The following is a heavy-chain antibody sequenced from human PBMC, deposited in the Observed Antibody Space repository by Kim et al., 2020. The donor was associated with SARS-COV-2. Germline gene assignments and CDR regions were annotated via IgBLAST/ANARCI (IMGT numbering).Heavy chain of an antibody. D-gene: IGHD3-9*01. J-gene: IGHJ6*02. CDR3: ARGPYYDILTGYYNPYYYYGMDV. CDR2: IYHSGST. CDR1: GGSISSSNW. V-gene: IGHV4-4*02. Sequence: SETLSLICAVSGGSISSSNWWSWVRQPPGKGLEWIGEIYHSGSTNYNPSLKSRVTISVDKSKNQFSLKLSSVTAADTAVYYCARGPYYDILTGYYNPYYYYGMDVWGQGTTVTVSS.